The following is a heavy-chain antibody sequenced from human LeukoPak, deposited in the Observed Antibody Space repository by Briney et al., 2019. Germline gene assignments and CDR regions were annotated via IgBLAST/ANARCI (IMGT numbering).Heavy chain of an antibody. CDR1: GFTFSSYA. J-gene: IGHJ5*02. V-gene: IGHV3-23*01. D-gene: IGHD2-15*01. CDR2: ISGSGGST. CDR3: AKDWGAFLSYSGGSCYMEGDWFDP. Sequence: GGSLRLSCAASGFTFSSYAMSWVRQAPGKGLEWVSAISGSGGSTDYADSVKGRFTISRDNSKNTLYLQMNSLRAEDTAVYYCAKDWGAFLSYSGGSCYMEGDWFDPWGQGTLVTVSS.